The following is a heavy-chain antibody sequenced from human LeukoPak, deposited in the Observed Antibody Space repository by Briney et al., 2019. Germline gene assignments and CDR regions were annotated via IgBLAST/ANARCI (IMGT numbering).Heavy chain of an antibody. J-gene: IGHJ5*02. Sequence: GGSLRLSCAASGFTFSSYAMSWVRQAPGKGLEWVSAISGSGGSTYYADSVKGRFTISRDNSKNTLYLQMNSLRAEDTAVYYCAKGKKVTMVRGVAWFDPWGQGTLVTVSS. V-gene: IGHV3-23*01. CDR2: ISGSGGST. D-gene: IGHD3-10*01. CDR1: GFTFSSYA. CDR3: AKGKKVTMVRGVAWFDP.